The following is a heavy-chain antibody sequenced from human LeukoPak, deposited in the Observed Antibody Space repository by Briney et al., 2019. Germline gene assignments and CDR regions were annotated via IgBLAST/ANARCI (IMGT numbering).Heavy chain of an antibody. V-gene: IGHV1-18*01. J-gene: IGHJ5*02. CDR2: ISAYNGNT. CDR3: ARIGYCSGGSCYSVGSWFDP. Sequence: ASVKVSCKASGGTFSGYAISWVRQAPGQGLEWMGWISAYNGNTNYAQKLQGRVTMTTDTSTSTAYMELRSLRSDDTAVYYCARIGYCSGGSCYSVGSWFDPWGQGTLVTVSS. D-gene: IGHD2-15*01. CDR1: GGTFSGYA.